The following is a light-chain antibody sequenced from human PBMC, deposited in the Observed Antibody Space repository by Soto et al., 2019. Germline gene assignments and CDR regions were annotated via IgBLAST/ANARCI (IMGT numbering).Light chain of an antibody. V-gene: IGKV3-20*01. Sequence: EIVLTQSPGTLSLSPGERATLSCRASQSVSSSYLAWYQQKPGQAPRLLIYGASSRPTGIPDRFSRSGSGTDFTLTISRLEPEDFAVYYCQQYGSSPTFGGVTKVEIK. CDR1: QSVSSSY. CDR2: GAS. CDR3: QQYGSSPT. J-gene: IGKJ4*01.